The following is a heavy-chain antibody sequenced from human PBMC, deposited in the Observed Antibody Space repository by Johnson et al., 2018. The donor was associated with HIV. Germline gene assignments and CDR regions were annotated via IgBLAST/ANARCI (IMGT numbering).Heavy chain of an antibody. Sequence: VQLVESGGGLIQPGGSLRLSCAASGFTVSSNYMSWVRQAPGKGLAWVSVIYSGGSPYYADSVTGRFTIPRDNSKNTLYLQMNSRRAEDTAVYYCARDRMGSVGYGGNRVNDAFDIWGQGTMVTVSS. V-gene: IGHV3-53*01. CDR2: IYSGGSP. J-gene: IGHJ3*02. CDR3: ARDRMGSVGYGGNRVNDAFDI. D-gene: IGHD4-23*01. CDR1: GFTVSSNY.